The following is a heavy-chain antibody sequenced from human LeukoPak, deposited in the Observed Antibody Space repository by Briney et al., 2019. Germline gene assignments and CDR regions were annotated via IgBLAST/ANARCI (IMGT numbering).Heavy chain of an antibody. J-gene: IGHJ4*02. CDR1: GFTFSSYA. CDR2: ISGGGDYI. Sequence: GRSLRLSCAASGFTFSSYAMTWVRRAPGKGLEWVSAISGGGDYIYYGDSVKGRFTSSRDNSESTLYLQMNNLRAEDTAVYYCAKNRGTGMAFYDHWGQGTQVTVSS. CDR3: AKNRGTGMAFYDH. D-gene: IGHD5-18*01. V-gene: IGHV3-23*01.